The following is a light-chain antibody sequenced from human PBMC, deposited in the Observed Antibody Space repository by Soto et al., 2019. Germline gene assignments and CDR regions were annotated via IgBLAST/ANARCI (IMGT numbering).Light chain of an antibody. CDR1: QSVSSN. Sequence: EIVMTQSPATLSVSPGERATLSCRASQSVSSNLAWYQQKPGQAPRLLIYGASTRATGIPARCSGSGSGTDLTLTINGLQSEDFAVYYCQQYNNWPLTFGGGTKVDI. V-gene: IGKV3-15*01. CDR2: GAS. J-gene: IGKJ4*01. CDR3: QQYNNWPLT.